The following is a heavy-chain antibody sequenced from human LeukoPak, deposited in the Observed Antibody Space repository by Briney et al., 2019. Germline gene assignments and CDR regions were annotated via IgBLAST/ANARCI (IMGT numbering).Heavy chain of an antibody. V-gene: IGHV3-23*01. CDR3: AKRGYSYGLFDF. J-gene: IGHJ4*02. Sequence: PGGSLRLSCAASGFTFSSYAMNWVRQAPGKGLEWVSVISGSGGSTYYADSVKGRFTISRDNSKNTLYLQMNSLRAEDTAVYYCAKRGYSYGLFDFWGQGILVTVSS. D-gene: IGHD5-18*01. CDR2: ISGSGGST. CDR1: GFTFSSYA.